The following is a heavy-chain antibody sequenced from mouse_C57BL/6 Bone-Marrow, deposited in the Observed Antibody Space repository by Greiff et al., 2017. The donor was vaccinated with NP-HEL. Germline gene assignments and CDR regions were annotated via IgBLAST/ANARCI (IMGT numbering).Heavy chain of an antibody. CDR3: ARSLPYYGSSNWYFDV. CDR2: IYPSDSET. V-gene: IGHV1-61*01. J-gene: IGHJ1*03. CDR1: GYTFTSYW. D-gene: IGHD1-1*01. Sequence: VQLQQPGAELVRPGSSVKLSCKASGYTFTSYWMDWVKQRPGQGLEWIGNIYPSDSETHYNQKFKDKATLTVEKSSSTAYMQLSSLTSEDSAVYYCARSLPYYGSSNWYFDVWGTGTTVTVSS.